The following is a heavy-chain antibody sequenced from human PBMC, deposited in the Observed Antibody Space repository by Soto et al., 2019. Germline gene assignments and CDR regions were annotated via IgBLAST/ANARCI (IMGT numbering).Heavy chain of an antibody. Sequence: EVQLVESGGGLVQPGGTLRLSCAASGFTFSSYEMNWVRQAPGAGLEWVSYIGTSGSTIYYSDSVKGRFTISRDNAKNSLYLQMNSLRAEDTVVYYCARDLYFFGSGTSFDHWGQGTLVTVSS. CDR1: GFTFSSYE. J-gene: IGHJ4*02. D-gene: IGHD3-10*01. CDR2: IGTSGSTI. CDR3: ARDLYFFGSGTSFDH. V-gene: IGHV3-48*03.